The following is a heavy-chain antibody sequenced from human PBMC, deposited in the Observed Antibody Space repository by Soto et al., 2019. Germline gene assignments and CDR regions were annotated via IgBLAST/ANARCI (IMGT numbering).Heavy chain of an antibody. CDR2: IYYSGST. CDR3: ARPSGSYLYYFDY. J-gene: IGHJ4*02. Sequence: QLQLQESGPGLVKPSETLSLTCTVSGGSISSSSYYWGWIRQPPGKGLEWIGSIYYSGSTYYNPSFKSRVTISVDTAKNQFSLKLSPVTAADTAVYYCARPSGSYLYYFDYWGQGTLVTVSS. D-gene: IGHD1-26*01. V-gene: IGHV4-39*01. CDR1: GGSISSSSYY.